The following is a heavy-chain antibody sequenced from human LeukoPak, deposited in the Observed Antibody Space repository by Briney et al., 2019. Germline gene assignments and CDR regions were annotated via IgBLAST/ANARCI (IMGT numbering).Heavy chain of an antibody. CDR1: GYSISSGDY. V-gene: IGHV4-38-2*01. J-gene: IGHJ4*02. CDR2: IYNSGSI. D-gene: IGHD3-16*01. CDR3: ARVPDWTYVPDY. Sequence: PSETLSLTCAVSGYSISSGDYWGWIRQPPGKGLEWIGSIYNSGSISYNPSLKSRVIISVDTSKNQFSLKLSSVTAADTAVYYCARVPDWTYVPDYWGQGTLVTVSS.